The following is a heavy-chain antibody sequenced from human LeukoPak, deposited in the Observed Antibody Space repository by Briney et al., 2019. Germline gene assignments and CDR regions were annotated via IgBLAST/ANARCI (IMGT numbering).Heavy chain of an antibody. V-gene: IGHV1-18*01. CDR2: ISPYNGNT. D-gene: IGHD3-10*01. CDR1: GYTFTSYT. Sequence: ASVKVSCKTSGYTFTSYTITWVRLAPGQGHEWMGSISPYNGNTNYAQKLQGRATMTTDTSTSTAYMDLRSLGSDDTALYYCATSITMVRGVIISGDWFDPWGQGTLVTVSS. J-gene: IGHJ5*02. CDR3: ATSITMVRGVIISGDWFDP.